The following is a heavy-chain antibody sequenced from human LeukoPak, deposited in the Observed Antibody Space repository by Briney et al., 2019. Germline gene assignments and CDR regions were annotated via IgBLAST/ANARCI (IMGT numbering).Heavy chain of an antibody. V-gene: IGHV3-30*18. J-gene: IGHJ3*02. Sequence: PGGSLRLSCAASAFTFNTYPMAWVRQAPGKGLEWVAVISYDGSNKYYADSVKGRFIISRDNSKNTLYLQMNSLRAEDTAVYYCAKLAVVVADAFDIWGQGTMVTVSS. CDR3: AKLAVVVADAFDI. CDR2: ISYDGSNK. CDR1: AFTFNTYP. D-gene: IGHD2-15*01.